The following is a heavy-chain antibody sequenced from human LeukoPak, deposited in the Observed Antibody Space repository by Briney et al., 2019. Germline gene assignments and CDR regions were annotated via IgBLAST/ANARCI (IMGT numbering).Heavy chain of an antibody. V-gene: IGHV1-8*01. CDR2: MNPNSGNT. CDR1: GYTFTSYD. Sequence: ASVKVSCKASGYTFTSYDINWVRQATGQGLEWMGWMNPNSGNTGYAQKFQGRVTMTRNTSISTAYMELSSLRSEDTAVYYCARVYGSGSYYKISYYYYYMDVWGQGTLVTVSS. J-gene: IGHJ6*03. CDR3: ARVYGSGSYYKISYYYYYMDV. D-gene: IGHD3-10*01.